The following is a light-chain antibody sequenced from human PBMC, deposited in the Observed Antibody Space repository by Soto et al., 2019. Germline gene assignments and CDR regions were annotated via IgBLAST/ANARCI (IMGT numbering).Light chain of an antibody. V-gene: IGKV1-5*03. CDR1: QSISSS. Sequence: DIQMTQSPSTLSASVGDRVTITCRASQSISSSLAWYQQKPGKAPKLLIYKASTLESGVPLRFSGSESGTEFTLTISSVQPDDFATYYCKQYSYYWTFGQGTKVEIK. CDR3: KQYSYYWT. CDR2: KAS. J-gene: IGKJ1*01.